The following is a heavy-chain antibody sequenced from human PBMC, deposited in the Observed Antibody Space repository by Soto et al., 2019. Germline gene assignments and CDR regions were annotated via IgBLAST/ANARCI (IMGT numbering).Heavy chain of an antibody. CDR1: GFTFGRSG. V-gene: IGHV3-33*01. Sequence: QVQMVESGGGVVQPGTSLRLSCVASGFTFGRSGMHWVRQAPGGALEWVAIIWFDGSKKYYADSVKGRLTVSRDNSKNTLYLQMDRLRGDDKAVYYCARDLNTGYIDYWGQGTLVTVSS. J-gene: IGHJ4*02. CDR2: IWFDGSKK. D-gene: IGHD5-12*01. CDR3: ARDLNTGYIDY.